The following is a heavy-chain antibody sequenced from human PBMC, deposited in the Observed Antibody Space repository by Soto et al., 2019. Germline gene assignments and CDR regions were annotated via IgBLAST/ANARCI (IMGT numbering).Heavy chain of an antibody. CDR3: AHIGALYSSSWYVWFDP. Sequence: SGPTLVNPTQTLTLTCTFSGFSLSTSGVGVGWIRQPPGKALEWLALIYWDDDKRYSPSLKSRLTITKDTSKNQVVLTMTNMDPVDTATYYCAHIGALYSSSWYVWFDPWGQGTLVPVSS. CDR2: IYWDDDK. D-gene: IGHD6-13*01. CDR1: GFSLSTSGVG. V-gene: IGHV2-5*02. J-gene: IGHJ5*02.